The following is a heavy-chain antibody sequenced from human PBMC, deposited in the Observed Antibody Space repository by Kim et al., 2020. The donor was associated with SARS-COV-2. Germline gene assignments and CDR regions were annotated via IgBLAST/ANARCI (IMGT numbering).Heavy chain of an antibody. D-gene: IGHD2-2*01. Sequence: QKFQGRVTITRDTSASTAYMELSSLRSEDTAVYHCASGYCSSTSCLYFDYWGQGTLVTVSS. CDR3: ASGYCSSTSCLYFDY. V-gene: IGHV1-3*01. J-gene: IGHJ4*02.